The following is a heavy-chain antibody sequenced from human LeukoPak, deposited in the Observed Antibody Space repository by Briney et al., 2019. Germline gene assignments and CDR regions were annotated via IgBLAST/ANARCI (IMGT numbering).Heavy chain of an antibody. V-gene: IGHV7-4-1*02. CDR2: INTNTGNP. CDR1: GYTFTSYA. D-gene: IGHD1-7*01. CDR3: ASVYNWNYPGHFDI. Sequence: ASVKVSCKASGYTFTSYAMNWVRQAPGQGLEWMGWINTNTGNPTYAQGFTGRFVFSLDTSVSTAYLQISSLKAEDTAVYYCASVYNWNYPGHFDIWGQGTMVTVSS. J-gene: IGHJ3*02.